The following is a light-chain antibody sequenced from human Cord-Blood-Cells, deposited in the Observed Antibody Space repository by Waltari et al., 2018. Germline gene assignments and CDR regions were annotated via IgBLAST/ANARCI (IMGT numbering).Light chain of an antibody. CDR3: CSYAGSYTYWV. J-gene: IGLJ3*02. V-gene: IGLV2-11*01. CDR2: DVS. CDR1: SSDVGGYNY. Sequence: QSALTQPRSVSGSPGQSVTISCTGTSSDVGGYNYVSWYQQHPGKAPKLMIYDVSKRPAGVPDRFSGSKSGNTASLTISGLQAEDEADCYCCSYAGSYTYWVFSGGTKLTVL.